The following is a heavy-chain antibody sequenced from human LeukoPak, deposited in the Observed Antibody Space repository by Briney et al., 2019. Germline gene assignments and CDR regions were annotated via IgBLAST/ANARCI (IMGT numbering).Heavy chain of an antibody. CDR2: ISGSGGNT. J-gene: IGHJ4*02. V-gene: IGHV3-23*01. CDR1: GLTFSNYA. CDR3: AKGSIRTSAPNEY. Sequence: GGSLRLSCAASGLTFSNYAMSWVRRAPGKGTEWVSGISGSGGNTYYADSVKGRFTISRDNSKNTLYLQMSSLRAEDTAVYYCAKGSIRTSAPNEYWGQGTLVTVSS. D-gene: IGHD2-21*01.